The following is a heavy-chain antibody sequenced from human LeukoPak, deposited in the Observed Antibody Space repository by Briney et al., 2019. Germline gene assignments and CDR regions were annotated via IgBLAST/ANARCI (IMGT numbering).Heavy chain of an antibody. D-gene: IGHD6-13*01. Sequence: GSLRLSCAASGFTFSSYEMNWVRQAPGKGLEWVAVISYDGSYKYYTDSMKGRFTISRDNSKNTLHLQMNSLRADDTAVYYCAKSLSDGYDYWGQGTPVTVSS. CDR1: GFTFSSYE. CDR3: AKSLSDGYDY. V-gene: IGHV3-30*18. J-gene: IGHJ4*02. CDR2: ISYDGSYK.